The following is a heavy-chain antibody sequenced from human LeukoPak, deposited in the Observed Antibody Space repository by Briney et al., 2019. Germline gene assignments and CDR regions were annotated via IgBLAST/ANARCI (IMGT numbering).Heavy chain of an antibody. CDR3: ARVGGATSDY. D-gene: IGHD1-26*01. J-gene: IGHJ4*02. Sequence: TLSLTCTVSGGSISSGSYYWSWIRQPAGKGLEWIGRIYTSGSTNYNPSLKSRVTISVDTSKNQFSLKLSSVTAADTAVYYCARVGGATSDYWGQGTLVTVSS. CDR1: GGSISSGSYY. V-gene: IGHV4-61*02. CDR2: IYTSGST.